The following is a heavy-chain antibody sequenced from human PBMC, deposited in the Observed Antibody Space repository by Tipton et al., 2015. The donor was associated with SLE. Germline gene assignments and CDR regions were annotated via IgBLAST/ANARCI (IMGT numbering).Heavy chain of an antibody. D-gene: IGHD1-26*01. J-gene: IGHJ6*02. CDR2: ISSSSSYI. CDR3: ASLHGQWELLQRLYYYYGMDV. CDR1: GFTFSSYS. Sequence: GSLRLSCAASGFTFSSYSMNWVRQAPGKGLEWVSSISSSSSYIYYADSVKGRFTISRDNAKNSLYLQMNSLRAEDTAVYYCASLHGQWELLQRLYYYYGMDVWGQGTTVTVSS. V-gene: IGHV3-21*01.